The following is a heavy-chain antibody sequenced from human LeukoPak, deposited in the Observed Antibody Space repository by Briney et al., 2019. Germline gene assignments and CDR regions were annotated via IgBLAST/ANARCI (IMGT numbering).Heavy chain of an antibody. CDR1: GGTFSSYA. CDR3: ARDSYYYGSGSYFKNYYYYYMDV. CDR2: IIPIFGTA. J-gene: IGHJ6*03. D-gene: IGHD3-10*01. Sequence: SVKVSCMASGGTFSSYAISWVRQAPGQGLEWMGGIIPIFGTANYAQKFQGRVTITTDESTSTAYMELSSLRSEDTAVYYCARDSYYYGSGSYFKNYYYYYMDVWGKGTTVTVSS. V-gene: IGHV1-69*05.